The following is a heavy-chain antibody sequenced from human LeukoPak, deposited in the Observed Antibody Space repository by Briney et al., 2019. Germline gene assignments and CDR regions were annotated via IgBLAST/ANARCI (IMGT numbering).Heavy chain of an antibody. CDR3: ARDEGYCTITTCYRNWFDP. V-gene: IGHV1-18*01. CDR1: GYTFTNIG. D-gene: IGHD2-2*01. Sequence: GASVKVSCKASGYTFTNIGIGWGRRPPGQGLEGMGWTSTYFGNTNYAQKLQGRVTMTTDTSTSTAFMELRSLRSDDTAVYYCARDEGYCTITTCYRNWFDPWGQGTLVTVSS. CDR2: TSTYFGNT. J-gene: IGHJ5*02.